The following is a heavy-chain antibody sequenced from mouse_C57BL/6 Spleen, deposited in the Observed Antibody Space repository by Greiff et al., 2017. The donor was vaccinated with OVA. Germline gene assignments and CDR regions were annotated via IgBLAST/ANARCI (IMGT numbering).Heavy chain of an antibody. J-gene: IGHJ1*03. Sequence: VQLQQPGAELVKPGASVKLSCKASGYTFTSYWMQWVKQRPGQGLEWIGEIDPSDSYTNYNQKFKGKATVTVDTSSSTAYMQLSSLTSEDSAVYYCARSDYSNYWYFDVWGTGTTVTVSS. CDR1: GYTFTSYW. CDR3: ARSDYSNYWYFDV. V-gene: IGHV1-50*01. CDR2: IDPSDSYT. D-gene: IGHD2-5*01.